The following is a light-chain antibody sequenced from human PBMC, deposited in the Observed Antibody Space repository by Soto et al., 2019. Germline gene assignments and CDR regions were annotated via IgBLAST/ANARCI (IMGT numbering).Light chain of an antibody. Sequence: EIVMTQSPATLSVSPGERATLSCRASQSVSSNLAWYQQKTGQAPRLLIYGASTRATGIPARFSGSGSGTEFTITISSLQSEDFAVYYCQQYNNWSPYTFGQGTKLEIK. CDR1: QSVSSN. CDR2: GAS. V-gene: IGKV3-15*01. J-gene: IGKJ2*01. CDR3: QQYNNWSPYT.